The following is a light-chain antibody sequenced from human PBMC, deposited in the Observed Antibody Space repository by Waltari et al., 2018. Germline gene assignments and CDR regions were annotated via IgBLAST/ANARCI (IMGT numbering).Light chain of an antibody. V-gene: IGLV2-8*01. CDR3: NSYAGSKHYV. J-gene: IGLJ1*01. CDR1: SSDVGGYDY. Sequence: QSALTQPPSASGSPGQSVTISCTGTSSDVGGYDYVSWYHPHPGKAPKTRIYDVNKRPAGVPDRFPGSKSGNTASLTVSGLQAEDEADYFCNSYAGSKHYVFGTGTKVTVL. CDR2: DVN.